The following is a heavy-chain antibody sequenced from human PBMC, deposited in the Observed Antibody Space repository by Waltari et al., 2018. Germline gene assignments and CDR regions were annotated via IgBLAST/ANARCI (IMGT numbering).Heavy chain of an antibody. CDR3: AREGVWEGATPFDY. J-gene: IGHJ4*02. CDR2: ISTNTGNP. D-gene: IGHD1-26*01. Sequence: QVQLVQSGSELKKPGASVKVSCKGSGYTFTSYALNLVPQAPGQGLVWLVWISTNTGNPTYDEDFTGRFVFSLSTSVSTAYLQISSLQAEDTAVYYCAREGVWEGATPFDYWGQGTLVTVSS. CDR1: GYTFTSYA. V-gene: IGHV7-4-1*02.